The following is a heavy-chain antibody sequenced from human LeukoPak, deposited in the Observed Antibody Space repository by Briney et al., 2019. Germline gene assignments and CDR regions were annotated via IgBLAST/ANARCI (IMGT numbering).Heavy chain of an antibody. V-gene: IGHV4-31*03. Sequence: SETLSLTCTVSGGSISSGGYYWSWIRQHPGKGLEWIGYIYYSGSTYYNPSLKSRVTISVDTSKNQFSLKLSSVTAADTAVYYCARRFVGYCSSTSCSAPDYWGQGTLVTVSS. J-gene: IGHJ4*02. CDR2: IYYSGST. CDR1: GGSISSGGYY. CDR3: ARRFVGYCSSTSCSAPDY. D-gene: IGHD2-2*01.